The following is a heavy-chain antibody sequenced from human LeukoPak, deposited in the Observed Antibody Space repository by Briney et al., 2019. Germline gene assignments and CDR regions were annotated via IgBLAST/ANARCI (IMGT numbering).Heavy chain of an antibody. J-gene: IGHJ6*03. Sequence: GGSLRLSCAASGFTFSSYEVNWVRQAPGKGLEWVSYISSSGSTIYYADSVKGRFTISRDNAKNSLYLQMNSLRVEDTALYYCARGGISIFGVVIYMDVWGKGTTVTASS. CDR3: ARGGISIFGVVIYMDV. D-gene: IGHD3-3*01. V-gene: IGHV3-48*03. CDR2: ISSSGSTI. CDR1: GFTFSSYE.